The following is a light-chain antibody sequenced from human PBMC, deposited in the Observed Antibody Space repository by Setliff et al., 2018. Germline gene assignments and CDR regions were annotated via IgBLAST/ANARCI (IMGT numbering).Light chain of an antibody. Sequence: QSALTQPPSASGSPGQSLTISCTGTSSDVGAYNYVSWYQQHPGKAPKLMIYEVTKRPSGVPDRFSGSKSGNTASLTVSRLQADDEADYYCSSYAASYNPYVFGTGTKVTVL. CDR3: SSYAASYNPYV. J-gene: IGLJ1*01. CDR1: SSDVGAYNY. V-gene: IGLV2-8*01. CDR2: EVT.